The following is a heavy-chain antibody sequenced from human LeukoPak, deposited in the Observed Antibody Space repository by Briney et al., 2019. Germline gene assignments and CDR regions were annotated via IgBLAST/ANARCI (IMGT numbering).Heavy chain of an antibody. CDR3: TREGVDYFDY. D-gene: IGHD3-3*01. CDR2: IRSKAYGGTT. Sequence: PGRSLRLSCTASGFTFGDYAMSWVRQAPGKGLEWVGFIRSKAYGGTTEYAASVKGRFTISRDDSKSIAYLQMNSLKTEDTAVYYCTREGVDYFDYWGQGTLVTVSS. V-gene: IGHV3-49*04. J-gene: IGHJ4*02. CDR1: GFTFGDYA.